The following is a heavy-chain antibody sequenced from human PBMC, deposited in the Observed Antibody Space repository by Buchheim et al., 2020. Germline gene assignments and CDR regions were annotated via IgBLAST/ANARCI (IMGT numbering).Heavy chain of an antibody. Sequence: EAQLLESGGGLVQPGGSLRLSCAASGFTFSSYAMSWVRQAPGKGLEWVSAISGVGGSAYYADSVKGRFTISRANSKNTLYLQMNSLRAEDTAVYYCAKAEYGEEWWSDFQHWGQGTL. CDR2: ISGVGGSA. D-gene: IGHD4-17*01. CDR1: GFTFSSYA. J-gene: IGHJ1*01. V-gene: IGHV3-23*01. CDR3: AKAEYGEEWWSDFQH.